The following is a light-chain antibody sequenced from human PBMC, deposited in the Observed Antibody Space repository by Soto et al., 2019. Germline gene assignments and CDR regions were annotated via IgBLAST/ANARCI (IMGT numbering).Light chain of an antibody. CDR1: QSVSSN. CDR2: GAS. J-gene: IGKJ1*01. Sequence: EIVMTQSPATLSVSPGERATLSCRASQSVSSNLAWYQQKSGQAPRLLIYGASTRATGIPARFSGSGSGTEFTLTISSLQSEDFAVYFCQQFNNWPKTFGQGTKLDIK. CDR3: QQFNNWPKT. V-gene: IGKV3-15*01.